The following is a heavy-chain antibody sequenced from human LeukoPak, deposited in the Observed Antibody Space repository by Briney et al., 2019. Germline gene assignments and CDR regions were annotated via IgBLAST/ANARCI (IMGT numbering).Heavy chain of an antibody. CDR3: ARGNTGDSGSYYGAYYYYYYMDV. D-gene: IGHD1-26*01. CDR2: INYSGST. CDR1: GGSFSGYY. V-gene: IGHV4-34*01. Sequence: PSETLSLTCAVYGGSFSGYYWSWIRQPPAKGLEWIGAINYSGSTNYNPSLKSRVTISVDTSNNQFAMKLSSVTAADTAVYYCARGNTGDSGSYYGAYYYYYYMDVWGKGTTVTVSS. J-gene: IGHJ6*03.